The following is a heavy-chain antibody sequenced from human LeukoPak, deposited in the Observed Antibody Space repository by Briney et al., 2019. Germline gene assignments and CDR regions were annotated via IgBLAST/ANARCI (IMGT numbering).Heavy chain of an antibody. J-gene: IGHJ4*02. D-gene: IGHD3-22*01. Sequence: PTGGSLRLSCAASGFTFSSYAKSWVRQAPGKGLEWVSAISGSGGSTYYADSVKGRFTISRDNSKNTLYLQMNSLRAEDTAVYYCAKDQDYYYDSSGLLDYWGQGTLVTVSS. V-gene: IGHV3-23*01. CDR3: AKDQDYYYDSSGLLDY. CDR1: GFTFSSYA. CDR2: ISGSGGST.